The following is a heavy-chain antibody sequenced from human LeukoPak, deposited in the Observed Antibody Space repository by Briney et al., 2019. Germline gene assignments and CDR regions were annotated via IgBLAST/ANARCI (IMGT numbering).Heavy chain of an antibody. CDR1: GGTFSSYP. CDR3: ARGSIAGASGAFDI. J-gene: IGHJ3*02. Sequence: SGKVSCKASGGTFSSYPVTWVRQAPGQRLEYMGGIIPSLGAANFVQKFQGRVAMTTDEATTTVYMELSSLTSGDTAVYYCARGSIAGASGAFDIWGQGTMVIVSS. V-gene: IGHV1-69*16. CDR2: IIPSLGAA. D-gene: IGHD1-26*01.